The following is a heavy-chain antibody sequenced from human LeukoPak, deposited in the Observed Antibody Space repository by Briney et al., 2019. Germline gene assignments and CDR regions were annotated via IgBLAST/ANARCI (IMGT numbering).Heavy chain of an antibody. D-gene: IGHD3-3*01. J-gene: IGHJ3*01. CDR2: IWYDGSNK. V-gene: IGHV3-33*03. Sequence: PGRSLRLSCAASGFTFSSYGMHWVRQAPGKGLEWVAVIWYDGSNKYYADSVKGRFTISRDNAKNSLNLQMNSLRAEDTAVYYCARGLLRSSPNSGAFDLWGQGTMVTVSS. CDR3: ARGLLRSSPNSGAFDL. CDR1: GFTFSSYG.